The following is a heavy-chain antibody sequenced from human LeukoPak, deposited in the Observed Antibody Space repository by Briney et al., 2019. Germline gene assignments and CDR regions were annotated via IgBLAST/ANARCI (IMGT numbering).Heavy chain of an antibody. Sequence: SVKVSCKAYGGTFSSYAISWVRQAPGQGLEWMGRIIPILGIANYAQKFQGRVTITADKSTSTAYMELSSLRSEDTAVYYCARDYGDYGDAFDIWGQGTMVTVSS. D-gene: IGHD4-17*01. CDR2: IIPILGIA. V-gene: IGHV1-69*04. J-gene: IGHJ3*02. CDR3: ARDYGDYGDAFDI. CDR1: GGTFSSYA.